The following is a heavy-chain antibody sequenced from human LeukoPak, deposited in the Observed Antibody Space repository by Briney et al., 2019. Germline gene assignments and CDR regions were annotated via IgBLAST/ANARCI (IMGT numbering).Heavy chain of an antibody. V-gene: IGHV1-69*13. CDR2: IIPMFGTA. J-gene: IGHJ4*02. Sequence: ASVKVSCKASGYTFTGYYMHWVRQAPGQGLEWMGGIIPMFGTANYAQKFQGRVTITADESTSTAYMELSSLRSEDTAVYYCARTEYCSGGSCYSPFDYWGQGTLVTVSS. CDR3: ARTEYCSGGSCYSPFDY. D-gene: IGHD2-15*01. CDR1: GYTFTGYY.